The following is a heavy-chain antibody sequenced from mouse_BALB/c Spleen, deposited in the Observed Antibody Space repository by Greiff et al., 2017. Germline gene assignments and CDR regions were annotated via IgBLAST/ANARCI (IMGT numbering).Heavy chain of an antibody. CDR2: ISSGSSTI. CDR3: ARGGRGPYYAMDY. CDR1: GFTFSSFG. V-gene: IGHV5-17*02. Sequence: EVQRVESGGGLVQPGGSRKLSCAASGFTFSSFGMHWVRQAPEKGLEWVAYISSGSSTIYYADTVKGRFTISRDNPKNTLFLQMTSLRSEDTAMYYCARGGRGPYYAMDYWGQGTSVTVSS. J-gene: IGHJ4*01.